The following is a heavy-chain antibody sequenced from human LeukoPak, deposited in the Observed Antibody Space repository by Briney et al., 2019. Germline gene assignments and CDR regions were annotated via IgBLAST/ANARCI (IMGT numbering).Heavy chain of an antibody. CDR2: IRYDGSNK. V-gene: IGHV3-30*02. CDR3: AKLYPSAAADYFDY. Sequence: GGSLRLSCAASGFTFSSYGMHWVRQAPGKGLEWVAFIRYDGSNKYYADSVKGRFTIFRDNSKNTLYLQMNSLRAEDTAVYYCAKLYPSAAADYFDYWGQGTLVTVSS. J-gene: IGHJ4*02. CDR1: GFTFSSYG. D-gene: IGHD6-13*01.